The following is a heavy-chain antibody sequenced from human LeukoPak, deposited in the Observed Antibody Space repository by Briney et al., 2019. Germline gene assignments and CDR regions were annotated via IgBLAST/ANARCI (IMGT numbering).Heavy chain of an antibody. CDR3: ARSSSARYHSDY. CDR2: IYPGASET. D-gene: IGHD3-22*01. Sequence: GESLKISCRGSGYNFNSYWIAWVRQMPGKGLEWMGIIYPGASETSYSPSFQGQVTISADKSITTAYLQWHSLKASDTGKYYCARSSSARYHSDYWGQGTQVTVSS. CDR1: GYNFNSYW. V-gene: IGHV5-51*01. J-gene: IGHJ4*02.